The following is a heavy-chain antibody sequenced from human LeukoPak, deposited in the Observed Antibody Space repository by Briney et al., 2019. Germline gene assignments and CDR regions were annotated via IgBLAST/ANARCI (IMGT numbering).Heavy chain of an antibody. CDR3: ARHPQHYYFDGSAYKPYFFEK. CDR1: GYRFSTYW. D-gene: IGHD3-22*01. V-gene: IGHV5-51*01. CDR2: IYPGDSDT. Sequence: KLGESLKISCKGSGYRFSTYWIGWVRQMPGKGLEWMGIIYPGDSDTKYSPSFQGQVTISADKSINTAYVQWSSLNASDTAMYYCARHPQHYYFDGSAYKPYFFEKWGQGTLVTVSS. J-gene: IGHJ4*02.